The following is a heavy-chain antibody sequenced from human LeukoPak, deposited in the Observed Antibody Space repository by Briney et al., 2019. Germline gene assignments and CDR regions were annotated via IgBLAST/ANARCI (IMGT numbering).Heavy chain of an antibody. Sequence: GGSLRLSCAASGFTFSNYNINWVRQAPGKGLEWVSYISSASNTIYYADSVKGRFTISRDNAKNSLYLQMNSLRAEDTAMYYCARDGWFGDYNWFDPWGQGTLVTVSS. CDR2: ISSASNTI. V-gene: IGHV3-48*01. CDR3: ARDGWFGDYNWFDP. CDR1: GFTFSNYN. D-gene: IGHD3-10*01. J-gene: IGHJ5*02.